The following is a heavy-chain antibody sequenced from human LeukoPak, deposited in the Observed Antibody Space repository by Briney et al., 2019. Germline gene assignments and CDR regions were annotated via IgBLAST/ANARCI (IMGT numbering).Heavy chain of an antibody. J-gene: IGHJ4*02. CDR3: ARDTPQGGPYDY. V-gene: IGHV1-24*01. CDR1: GYTLTELS. Sequence: ASVKVSCTVSGYTLTELSMHWVRQAPGKRLEWMGGFDPEDGETIYAQKFQGRVTMTEDTSTDTAYMELSSLRSEDTAVYYCARDTPQGGPYDYWGQGTLVTVSS. CDR2: FDPEDGET. D-gene: IGHD2-15*01.